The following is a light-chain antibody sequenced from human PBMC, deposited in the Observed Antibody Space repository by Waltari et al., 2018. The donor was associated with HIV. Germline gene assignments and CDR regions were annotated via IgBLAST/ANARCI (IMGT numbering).Light chain of an antibody. CDR2: AAS. Sequence: DIHLTQSPSSLAASVGDTVIVTCRASQPIGKYLNWYQVKPGKAPKLLVYAASPMQFGVPPRVSGSGSGTHFTLTVSSLQDDDFAIYYCQQSYNTPVTFGGGTTLEIK. CDR1: QPIGKY. CDR3: QQSYNTPVT. J-gene: IGKJ4*01. V-gene: IGKV1-39*01.